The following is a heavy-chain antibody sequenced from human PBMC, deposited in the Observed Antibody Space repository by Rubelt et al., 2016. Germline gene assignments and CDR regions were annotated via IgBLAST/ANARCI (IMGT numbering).Heavy chain of an antibody. CDR3: ARVEYYYDSSGYSDY. CDR1: GYTYTSYG. V-gene: IGHV1-18*01. Sequence: QVQLVQSGAEVKKPGASVKVSCKASGYTYTSYGISWVRQAPGQGLEWMGWISAYNGNTNYAPKLQGVVTMTTETSTSTAYMELRSLRSDDTAVYYCARVEYYYDSSGYSDYWGQGTLVTVSS. D-gene: IGHD3-22*01. CDR2: ISAYNGNT. J-gene: IGHJ4*02.